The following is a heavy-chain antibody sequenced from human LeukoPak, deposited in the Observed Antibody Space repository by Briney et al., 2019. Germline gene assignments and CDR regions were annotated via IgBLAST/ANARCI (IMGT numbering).Heavy chain of an antibody. J-gene: IGHJ5*02. V-gene: IGHV4-34*01. Sequence: SETLSLTCAVSGVSISDYYWSWIRQCPGKGLEWSGEVSPGGYTNYNPSLKSRVIISEDPSESHLSLRLRSVTAADTAMYYCARIRCGHDMCYNHWAQGTLVTVSS. CDR3: ARIRCGHDMCYNH. D-gene: IGHD3-3*01. CDR1: GVSISDYY. CDR2: VSPGGYT.